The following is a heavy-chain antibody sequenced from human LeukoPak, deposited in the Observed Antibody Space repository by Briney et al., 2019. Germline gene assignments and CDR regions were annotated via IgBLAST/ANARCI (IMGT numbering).Heavy chain of an antibody. D-gene: IGHD1-26*01. Sequence: SETLSLTCTVSGGSISSYYWSWIRQPPGKGLEWIGYIYYSGSTNYNPSLKSRVTISVDTSKNQFSLKLSSVTAADTAVYYCAREEGGSYSGGAFDIWGQGTMVTVSS. CDR3: AREEGGSYSGGAFDI. CDR1: GGSISSYY. J-gene: IGHJ3*02. CDR2: IYYSGST. V-gene: IGHV4-59*01.